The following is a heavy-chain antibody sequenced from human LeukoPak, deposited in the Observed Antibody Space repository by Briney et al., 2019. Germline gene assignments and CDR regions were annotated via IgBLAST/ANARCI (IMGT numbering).Heavy chain of an antibody. CDR1: GFTFSRYW. CDR3: AKDSAFYYIDV. D-gene: IGHD3-10*01. CDR2: INSDGRST. J-gene: IGHJ6*03. Sequence: GGSLRLSCVASGFTFSRYWMHWVRQAPGKGLVWVSRINSDGRSTNYADSVKGRFSISRDNAENTLYLQMNSLRVEDTAVYYCAKDSAFYYIDVWGKGTTVIISS. V-gene: IGHV3-74*01.